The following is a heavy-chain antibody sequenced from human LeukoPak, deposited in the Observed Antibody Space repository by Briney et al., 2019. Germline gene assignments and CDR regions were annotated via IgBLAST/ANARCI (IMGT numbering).Heavy chain of an antibody. CDR1: GDSINSFY. V-gene: IGHV4-4*07. CDR2: IYTSGST. J-gene: IGHJ4*02. CDR3: ARVTGYTIEDYFDY. Sequence: SETLSLTCTVSGDSINSFYWSWIRQPAGKGLEWIGRIYTSGSTNYNPSLKSRVTISVKTSKNQFSLKLRSVTAADTAVYYCARVTGYTIEDYFDYWGQGTLVTVSS. D-gene: IGHD3-9*01.